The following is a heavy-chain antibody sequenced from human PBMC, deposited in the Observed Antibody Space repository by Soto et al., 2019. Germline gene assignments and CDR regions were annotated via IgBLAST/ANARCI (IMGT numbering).Heavy chain of an antibody. Sequence: SVKVSCKASGGTFSSYAISWVRQAPGQGLEWMGGIIPIFGTANYAQKFQGRVTITADESTSTAYMELSSLRSEDTAVYYCGSPAAIGGYYYYGMDVWGQGTTVTVSS. CDR2: IIPIFGTA. CDR1: GGTFSSYA. D-gene: IGHD2-2*02. CDR3: GSPAAIGGYYYYGMDV. V-gene: IGHV1-69*13. J-gene: IGHJ6*02.